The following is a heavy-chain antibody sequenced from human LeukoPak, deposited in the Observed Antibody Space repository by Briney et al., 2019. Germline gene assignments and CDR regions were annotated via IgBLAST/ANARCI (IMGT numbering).Heavy chain of an antibody. J-gene: IGHJ4*02. Sequence: SETLSLTCTVSGGSISSSSYYWGWIRQPPGKGLEWIGSIYYSGSTYYNPSLKSRVTISVDTSKNQFSLKLSSVTAADTAVYYCATVDTGDYWGQGTPVTVSS. V-gene: IGHV4-39*07. D-gene: IGHD5-18*01. CDR2: IYYSGST. CDR3: ATVDTGDY. CDR1: GGSISSSSYY.